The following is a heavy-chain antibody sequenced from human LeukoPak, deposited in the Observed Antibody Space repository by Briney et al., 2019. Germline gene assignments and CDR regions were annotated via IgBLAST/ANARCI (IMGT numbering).Heavy chain of an antibody. V-gene: IGHV1-69*13. J-gene: IGHJ4*02. CDR1: GGTFIRYA. CDR3: ARDPTNTSGWRAYFDY. D-gene: IGHD6-19*01. CDR2: IIPMFGIA. Sequence: VASVKVSCKASGGTFIRYAISWVRQAPGQGLEWMGGIIPMFGIANYAQKFQGRVTITADESTSTAYMELRSLRSDDTAVYYCARDPTNTSGWRAYFDYWGQGTLVTVSS.